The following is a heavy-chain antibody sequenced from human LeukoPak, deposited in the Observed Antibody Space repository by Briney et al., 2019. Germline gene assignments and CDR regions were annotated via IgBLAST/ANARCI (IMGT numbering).Heavy chain of an antibody. V-gene: IGHV1-8*01. CDR3: ARGGAAAETSGFDH. Sequence: ASVKVPCKVFGYTFTSHDINWVRQAPGQGLEWMGRLSTDSDDTGYAQKFQGRVSMTRDNSIDTAYMELRGLKSDDTAVYYCARGGAAAETSGFDHWGRGTLVIVSA. D-gene: IGHD6-13*01. CDR2: LSTDSDDT. CDR1: GYTFTSHD. J-gene: IGHJ4*02.